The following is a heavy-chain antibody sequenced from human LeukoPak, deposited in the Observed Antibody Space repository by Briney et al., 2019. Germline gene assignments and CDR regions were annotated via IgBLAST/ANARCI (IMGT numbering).Heavy chain of an antibody. CDR1: GGSFSGYY. V-gene: IGHV4-34*01. CDR3: ARGPPYCSGGSCYLNWFDP. Sequence: PSETLSLTCAVYGGSFSGYYWSWIRQPPGKGLEWIGEINHSGSTNYNPSLKSRVTISVDTSKNQFSLKLSSVTAADTVVYYCARGPPYCSGGSCYLNWFDPWGQGTLVTVSS. D-gene: IGHD2-15*01. CDR2: INHSGST. J-gene: IGHJ5*02.